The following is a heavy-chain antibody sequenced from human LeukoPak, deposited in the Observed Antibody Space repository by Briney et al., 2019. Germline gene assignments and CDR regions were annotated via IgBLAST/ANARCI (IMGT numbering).Heavy chain of an antibody. CDR1: GFTFSSYA. D-gene: IGHD3-10*01. J-gene: IGHJ4*02. Sequence: TGGSLRLSCAVSGFTFSSYAMSWVRQAPGKGLEWVSAISGSGDGTYYADSVKGRFTISRDSSKNTLYLQMNSLRAEDTAVYYCAKGSRIRGNYYFDFWGQGTLVTVSS. CDR3: AKGSRIRGNYYFDF. V-gene: IGHV3-23*01. CDR2: ISGSGDGT.